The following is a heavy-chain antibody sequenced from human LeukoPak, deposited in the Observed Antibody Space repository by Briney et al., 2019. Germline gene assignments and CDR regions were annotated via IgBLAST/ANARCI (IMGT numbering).Heavy chain of an antibody. V-gene: IGHV3-48*03. CDR1: GFTFSSYE. J-gene: IGHJ4*02. D-gene: IGHD3-9*01. CDR3: ARDSSFILTGYIDY. Sequence: PGGSLRLSCAASGFTFSSYEMNWVRQAPGKGLEWVSYISSSGSTIYYADSVKGRFTISRDNAKNSLYLQMNSLRAEDTAVYYCARDSSFILTGYIDYWGQGTLDTVSS. CDR2: ISSSGSTI.